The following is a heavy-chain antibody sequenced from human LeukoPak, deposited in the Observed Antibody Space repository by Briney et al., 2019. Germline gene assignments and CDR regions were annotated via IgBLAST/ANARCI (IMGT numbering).Heavy chain of an antibody. CDR3: AAFRDCSSTSCYSAFDI. CDR2: IIPIFGTA. D-gene: IGHD2-2*01. J-gene: IGHJ3*02. V-gene: IGHV1-69*05. Sequence: SVTVSCTASGGTFSSYAMSWVRQAPGQGLEWMGGIIPIFGTANYAQKFQGRVTITTDESTSTAYMELSSLRSEDTAVYYCAAFRDCSSTSCYSAFDIWGQGTMVTVSS. CDR1: GGTFSSYA.